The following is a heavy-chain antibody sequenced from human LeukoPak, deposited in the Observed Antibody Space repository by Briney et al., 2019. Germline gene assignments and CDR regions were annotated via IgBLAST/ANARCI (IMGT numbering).Heavy chain of an antibody. J-gene: IGHJ5*02. V-gene: IGHV4-59*01. CDR1: GGSISSYY. D-gene: IGHD3-10*01. CDR3: ARYYGSGSYYNVGLYWFDP. CDR2: IYYSGST. Sequence: KPSETLSLTCTVSGGSISSYYWSWIRQPPGKGLEWMGYIYYSGSTNYNPSLKSRVTISVDTSKNQFSLKLSSVTAADTAVYYCARYYGSGSYYNVGLYWFDPWGQGTLVTVSS.